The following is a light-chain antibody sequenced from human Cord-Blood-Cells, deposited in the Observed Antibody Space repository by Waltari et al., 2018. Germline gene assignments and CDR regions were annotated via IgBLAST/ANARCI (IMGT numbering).Light chain of an antibody. Sequence: DIQMTQSPSTLSASVGDRVTITCRASQSISSWLAWYQQKPGKAPKLLIYDASSLESGVPSRFSGSGSGTECTLTISSLQPDDFATYYCQQYNSYSTFGQGTKVEIK. V-gene: IGKV1-5*01. CDR1: QSISSW. CDR2: DAS. CDR3: QQYNSYST. J-gene: IGKJ1*01.